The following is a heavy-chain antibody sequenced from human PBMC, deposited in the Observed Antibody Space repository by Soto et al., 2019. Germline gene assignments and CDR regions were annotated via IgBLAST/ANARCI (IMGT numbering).Heavy chain of an antibody. CDR2: ISWNSNII. D-gene: IGHD2-15*01. CDR3: AKGGPDGFCSGGRCYFDY. Sequence: EVQLVESGGGLVQPGRSLRLSCAASGFTFDDYAMHWVRRVPGKGLEWVSSISWNSNIIGYADSVKGRFTISRDNAKKSLYLQMNSLRPEDTALSYCAKGGPDGFCSGGRCYFDYWGQGTLGTVSS. V-gene: IGHV3-9*01. J-gene: IGHJ4*02. CDR1: GFTFDDYA.